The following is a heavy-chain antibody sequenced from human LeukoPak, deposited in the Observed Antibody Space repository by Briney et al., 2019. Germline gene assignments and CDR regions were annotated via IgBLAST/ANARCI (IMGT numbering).Heavy chain of an antibody. CDR2: INQSGST. CDR1: GGSFSGYY. D-gene: IGHD6-19*01. CDR3: ARGLDGYSSGWYYYYYYMDV. Sequence: PSETLSLTCAVYGGSFSGYYWIWIRQPPGKGLEWIGEINQSGSTNYNPSLKSRVTISLGSSKNQFSLMLSSVTAADTAVYYCARGLDGYSSGWYYYYYYMDVWGKGTTVTISS. J-gene: IGHJ6*03. V-gene: IGHV4-34*01.